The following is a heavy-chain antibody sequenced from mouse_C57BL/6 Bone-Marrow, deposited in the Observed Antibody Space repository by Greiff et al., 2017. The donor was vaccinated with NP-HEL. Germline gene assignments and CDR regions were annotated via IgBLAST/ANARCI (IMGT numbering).Heavy chain of an antibody. J-gene: IGHJ2*01. Sequence: VQLQQSGPVLVKPGASVKMSCKASGYTFTDYYMNWVKQSHGKSLEWIGVINPYNGGTSYNQKFKGKATLTADKSSSTAYMQFSSLTSEDSAIYYCAIYGNYEGDYFDYWGQGTTLTVSS. CDR1: GYTFTDYY. CDR2: INPYNGGT. V-gene: IGHV1-19*01. CDR3: AIYGNYEGDYFDY. D-gene: IGHD2-1*01.